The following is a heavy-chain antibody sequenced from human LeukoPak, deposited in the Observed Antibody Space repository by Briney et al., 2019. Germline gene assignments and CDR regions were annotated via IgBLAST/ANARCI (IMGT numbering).Heavy chain of an antibody. D-gene: IGHD3-16*02. Sequence: GGSLRLSCAASGFGFKDAAMTWVRQAPGKALEWVSLISFSGANTYYADSVKGRFTISRDNSKSTVSLQMNSLRAEDTAMYYCVKDIQLSYWGQGTLVTVST. CDR1: GFGFKDAA. V-gene: IGHV3-23*01. CDR2: ISFSGANT. J-gene: IGHJ4*02. CDR3: VKDIQLSY.